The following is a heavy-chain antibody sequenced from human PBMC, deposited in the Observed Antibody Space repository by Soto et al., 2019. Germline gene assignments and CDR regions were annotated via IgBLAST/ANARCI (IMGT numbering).Heavy chain of an antibody. V-gene: IGHV3-23*01. CDR2: ISIRGDYR. D-gene: IGHD4-17*01. J-gene: IGHJ3*01. CDR3: ASHGGFDF. Sequence: EGQLLQSGGGLVQPGESLRLSCAASGFTFSSSGMSWVRQAPGKGLEWVSSISIRGDYRYYADSVKGRFTISRDNSKNTLYLQMSSLTAEDTALYYCASHGGFDFWGQGTRVAVSS. CDR1: GFTFSSSG.